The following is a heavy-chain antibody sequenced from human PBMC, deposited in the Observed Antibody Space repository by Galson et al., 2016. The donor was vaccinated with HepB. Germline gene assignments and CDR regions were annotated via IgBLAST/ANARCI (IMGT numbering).Heavy chain of an antibody. CDR1: GFTFSRSW. Sequence: SLRLSCAASGFTFSRSWMTWVRQAPGKGLEWVAIVSQDGSEKNYMDSVKGRFTISRDNAKNSLYLQLNSLRVEDTAVYYCAREPYGGNGAWGQGTLVSVSP. J-gene: IGHJ5*02. CDR2: VSQDGSEK. D-gene: IGHD4-23*01. V-gene: IGHV3-7*01. CDR3: AREPYGGNGA.